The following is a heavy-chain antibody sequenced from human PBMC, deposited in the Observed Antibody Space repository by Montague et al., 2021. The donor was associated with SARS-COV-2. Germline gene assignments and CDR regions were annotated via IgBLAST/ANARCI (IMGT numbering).Heavy chain of an antibody. V-gene: IGHV4-34*01. CDR1: GGSFSGYY. CDR2: INHSGSI. Sequence: SETLSLTCAVNGGSFSGYYWSWIRQPPGKGLEWIGEINHSGSINYNPSLKSRVTISVDTSKNQFSLKVSSVTAADTAVYYCARSAWWLRAFDQWGQGTLVTVSS. D-gene: IGHD5-12*01. J-gene: IGHJ4*02. CDR3: ARSAWWLRAFDQ.